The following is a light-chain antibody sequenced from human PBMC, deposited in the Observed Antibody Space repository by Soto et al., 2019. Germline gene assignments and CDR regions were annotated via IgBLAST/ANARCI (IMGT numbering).Light chain of an antibody. CDR1: QGISRW. CDR2: AAS. V-gene: IGKV1D-16*01. Sequence: DIQMTQSPSSLSASVGDRVTITCRASQGISRWLAWYQQKPEKAPKSLIYAASSLQSGVTARFSGSGSGKYFTLTISSLQPEDCATYYGQQYYTYPITCGQGTRVEIK. J-gene: IGKJ5*01. CDR3: QQYYTYPIT.